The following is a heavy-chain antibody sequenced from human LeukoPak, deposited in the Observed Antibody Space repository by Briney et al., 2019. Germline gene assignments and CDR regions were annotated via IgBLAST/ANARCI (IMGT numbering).Heavy chain of an antibody. CDR3: ARWVIVSSGWFFDY. V-gene: IGHV3-30-3*01. CDR2: VSYDGSDK. Sequence: GGSLRLSCAASGFTFSNYAMHWVRQAPGKGLEWVAIVSYDGSDKYYADSVKGRFTISRDNSKNTLYLQMNSLRAEDTAVYYCARWVIVSSGWFFDYWGQGTLVTVSS. J-gene: IGHJ4*02. CDR1: GFTFSNYA. D-gene: IGHD6-19*01.